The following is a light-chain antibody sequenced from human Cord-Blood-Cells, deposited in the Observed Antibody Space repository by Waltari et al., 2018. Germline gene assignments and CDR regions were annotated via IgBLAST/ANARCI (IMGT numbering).Light chain of an antibody. CDR2: EVS. V-gene: IGLV2-8*01. CDR3: SSYAGSNNFVV. Sequence: QSALTQPPSASGSPGQSVTISCTGTSSDVGGYNYVSWYQQHPGKAPKLMIYEVSKRPSVVPARFSGSKSGNTASLTVSGLQAEDEADYYCSSYAGSNNFVVFGGGTKLTVL. CDR1: SSDVGGYNY. J-gene: IGLJ2*01.